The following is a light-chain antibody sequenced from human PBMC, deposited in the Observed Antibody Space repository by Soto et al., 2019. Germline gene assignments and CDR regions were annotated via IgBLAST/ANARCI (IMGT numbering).Light chain of an antibody. J-gene: IGLJ1*01. V-gene: IGLV1-47*01. CDR1: TSNIGSNY. CDR2: RNN. CDR3: ATWDDSLNGFYV. Sequence: QSVLTQTPSASGTPGQGFTISCSGSTSNIGSNYVYWYQQLPGTAPKLLIYRNNQRPSGVPDRFSGSKSGTSASLAISGLRSDDEADYFCATWDDSLNGFYVFGTGTKVTVL.